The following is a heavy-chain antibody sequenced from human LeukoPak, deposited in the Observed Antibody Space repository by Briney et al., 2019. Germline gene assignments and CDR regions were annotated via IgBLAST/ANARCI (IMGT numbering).Heavy chain of an antibody. V-gene: IGHV1-69*13. CDR1: GGTFSSYA. Sequence: SVTVSCKASGGTFSSYAISWVRQAPQHGLECMGGIIPTFGTADYAQKFQGRVTITADESTSTAYMELSSLRSEDTAVYYCARYPTVESSSGWSESWFDPWGQGTLVTVSS. J-gene: IGHJ5*02. D-gene: IGHD6-19*01. CDR2: IIPTFGTA. CDR3: ARYPTVESSSGWSESWFDP.